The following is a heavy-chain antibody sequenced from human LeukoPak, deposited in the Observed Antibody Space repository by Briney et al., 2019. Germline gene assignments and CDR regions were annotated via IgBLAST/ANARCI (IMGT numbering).Heavy chain of an antibody. CDR1: GGSISSYY. CDR3: ARDRGRHDILTGYLPSNWFDP. V-gene: IGHV4-59*01. Sequence: SETLSLTCTVSGGSISSYYWSWNRQPPGKGLEWIGYIYYSGSTNYNPSLKSRVTISVDTSKNQFSLKLSSVTAADTAVYYCARDRGRHDILTGYLPSNWFDPWGQGTLVTVSS. J-gene: IGHJ5*02. CDR2: IYYSGST. D-gene: IGHD3-9*01.